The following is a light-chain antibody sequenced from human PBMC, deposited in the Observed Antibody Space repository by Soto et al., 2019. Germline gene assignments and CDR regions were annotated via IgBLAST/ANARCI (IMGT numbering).Light chain of an antibody. CDR1: SGHSSYA. J-gene: IGLJ2*01. V-gene: IGLV4-69*01. Sequence: QPVLTQSPSASASLGASVKLTCTLSSGHSSYAIAWHQQQPEQGPRYLMKLNSDGSHSKGDGIPDRFSGSSSGAERYLTISSLQSEDEADYYCQTWGTGSHLVFGGGTKLTVL. CDR2: LNSDGSH. CDR3: QTWGTGSHLV.